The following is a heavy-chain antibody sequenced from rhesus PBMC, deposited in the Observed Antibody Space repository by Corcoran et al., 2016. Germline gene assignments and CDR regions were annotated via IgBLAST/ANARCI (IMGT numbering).Heavy chain of an antibody. CDR1: GGSISNNY. D-gene: IGHD6-13*01. J-gene: IGHJ4*01. CDR3: VRLIAAGPLDYFDF. Sequence: QLQLQESGPGLVKPSETLSLTCAVPGGSISNNYWSWIRQPPGKGLECIGRISGSSGSPDYSPSLKSRVTISTDTSKNQFSLVLSSVTAADTAVYYCVRLIAAGPLDYFDFWGQGVLVTVSS. V-gene: IGHV4-173*01. CDR2: ISGSSGSP.